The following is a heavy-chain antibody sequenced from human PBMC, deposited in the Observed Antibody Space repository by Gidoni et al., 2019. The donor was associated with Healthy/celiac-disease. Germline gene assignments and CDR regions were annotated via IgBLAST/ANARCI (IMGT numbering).Heavy chain of an antibody. D-gene: IGHD3-22*01. CDR1: GYTFTGYY. CDR3: ARGGITMIVVDYLFFMDV. V-gene: IGHV1-2*02. Sequence: QVQLVQSGAEVKKPGASVKVACKASGYTFTGYYMHWVRQAPGQGLEWMGWINPNSGGTNYAQKFQGRVTMTRDTSISTAYMELSRLRSDDTAVYYCARGGITMIVVDYLFFMDVWGQGTTVTVSS. J-gene: IGHJ6*02. CDR2: INPNSGGT.